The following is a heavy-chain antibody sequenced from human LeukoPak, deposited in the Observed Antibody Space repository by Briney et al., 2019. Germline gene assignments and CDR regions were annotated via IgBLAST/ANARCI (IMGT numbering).Heavy chain of an antibody. Sequence: GESLKISCKGSGYSFTSYWIGWVRQMPGKGLEWMGIIYPGDSDTRYSPSFQGQVTISADKSISTAYQQWSSLKASDTAMYYCARRDPYSSSSSGPFDPWGQGTLVTVSS. CDR1: GYSFTSYW. J-gene: IGHJ5*02. V-gene: IGHV5-51*01. CDR3: ARRDPYSSSSSGPFDP. D-gene: IGHD6-6*01. CDR2: IYPGDSDT.